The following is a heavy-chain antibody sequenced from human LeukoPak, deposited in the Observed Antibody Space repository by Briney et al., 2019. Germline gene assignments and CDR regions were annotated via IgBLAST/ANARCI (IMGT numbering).Heavy chain of an antibody. Sequence: GGSLRLSCAASGFTFKRYHMSWVRQAPGKGLDWVSSIDGGGTNTYYADSVKGRFTISRDNSKNTLYLQMNSLRAEDTAVYYCARGARSYSSGWYTFDYWGQGTLVTVSS. CDR3: ARGARSYSSGWYTFDY. V-gene: IGHV3-23*01. D-gene: IGHD6-19*01. J-gene: IGHJ4*02. CDR2: IDGGGTNT. CDR1: GFTFKRYH.